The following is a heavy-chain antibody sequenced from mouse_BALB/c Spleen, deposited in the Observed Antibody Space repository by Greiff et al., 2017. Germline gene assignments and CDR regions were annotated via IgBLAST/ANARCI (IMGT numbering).Heavy chain of an antibody. J-gene: IGHJ1*01. CDR2: ISSGGSYT. CDR3: ARQLYDGYWYFDV. D-gene: IGHD2-3*01. Sequence: EVHLVESGGDLVKPGGSLKLSCAASGFTFSSYGMSWVRQTPDKRLEWVATISSGGSYTYYPDSVKGRFTISRDNAKNTLYLQMSSLKSEDTAMYYCARQLYDGYWYFDVWGAGTTVTVSS. CDR1: GFTFSSYG. V-gene: IGHV5-6*01.